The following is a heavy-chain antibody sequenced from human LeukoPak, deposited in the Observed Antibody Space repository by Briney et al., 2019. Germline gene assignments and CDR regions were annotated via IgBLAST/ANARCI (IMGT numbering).Heavy chain of an antibody. Sequence: GGSLRLSCAASGFTFSSYGMHWVRQAPGKGLEWVAVIWYDGSNKYYADSVKGRFTISRDNSKNTLYLQMNSLRAEDTAVYYCARAFGAVAGTTRYYYYYYGMDVWGQGTTVTVSS. D-gene: IGHD6-19*01. J-gene: IGHJ6*02. V-gene: IGHV3-33*01. CDR2: IWYDGSNK. CDR1: GFTFSSYG. CDR3: ARAFGAVAGTTRYYYYYYGMDV.